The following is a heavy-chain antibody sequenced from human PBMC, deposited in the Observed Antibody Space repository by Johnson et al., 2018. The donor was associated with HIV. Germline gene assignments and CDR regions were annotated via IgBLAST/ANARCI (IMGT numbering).Heavy chain of an antibody. V-gene: IGHV3-30*02. CDR3: AKDERQLGGWSHAFDM. D-gene: IGHD7-27*01. Sequence: QVQLVESGGGVVQPGGSLRLSCAASGFTFNTYGMDWVRQAPGKGLEWVAFIRYDGSNKYYADSVKGQFTISRDNSKNTLYLQMRSLRGEDTAVYYCAKDERQLGGWSHAFDMWGQGTKVSVSS. CDR2: IRYDGSNK. CDR1: GFTFNTYG. J-gene: IGHJ3*02.